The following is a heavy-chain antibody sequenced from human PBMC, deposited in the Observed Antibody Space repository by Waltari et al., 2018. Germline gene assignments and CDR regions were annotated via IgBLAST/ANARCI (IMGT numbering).Heavy chain of an antibody. V-gene: IGHV3-7*03. D-gene: IGHD3-22*01. CDR2: IKQDGSEK. J-gene: IGHJ3*02. CDR3: ARGPQYDSSGYYGAFDI. CDR1: GFTFSSYW. Sequence: EVQLVESGGGLVQPGGSLRLSCAASGFTFSSYWMSWVRQAPGKGLEWVANIKQDGSEKDYGDSVKGRLTISRDNAKNSLYLKMKSLRAEDTAVYYCARGPQYDSSGYYGAFDIWGQGTMVTVSS.